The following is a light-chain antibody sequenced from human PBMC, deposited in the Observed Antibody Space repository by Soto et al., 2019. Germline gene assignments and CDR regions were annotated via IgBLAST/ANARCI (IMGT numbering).Light chain of an antibody. CDR2: SAS. V-gene: IGKV1-39*01. J-gene: IGKJ5*01. CDR3: QQSYTTPVT. CDR1: HSISTY. Sequence: DIQLTQSPSSLSASVTDKVTITCRASHSISTYLNWYQQKPGQAPQILIYSASNLQSGVPSRFSGSGSGTEFTLTISSLQPEDFAAYDCQQSYTTPVTFGQGTRLEIK.